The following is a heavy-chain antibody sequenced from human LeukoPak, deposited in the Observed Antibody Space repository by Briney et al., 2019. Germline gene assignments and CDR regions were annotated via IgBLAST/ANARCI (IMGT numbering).Heavy chain of an antibody. V-gene: IGHV3-21*01. CDR1: GFTFSSYS. D-gene: IGHD1-20*01. CDR2: ISSSSSYI. CDR3: ARVGITGTDY. Sequence: GGSLRLSCAASGFTFSSYSMNWVRQAPGKGLEWVSSISSSSSYIYYADSVKGRFTISRDNAKNSLNLQMNSLRAEDTAVYYCARVGITGTDYWGQGTLVTVSS. J-gene: IGHJ4*02.